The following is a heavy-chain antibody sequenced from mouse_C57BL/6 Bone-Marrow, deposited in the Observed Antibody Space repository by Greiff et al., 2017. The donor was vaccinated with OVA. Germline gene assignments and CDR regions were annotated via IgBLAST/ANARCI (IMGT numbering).Heavy chain of an antibody. Sequence: QVQLQQSGAELVRPGASVKLSCKASGYTFTDYYINWVKQRPGQGLEWIARIYPGSGNTYYNEKFKGKATLTAEKSSSTAYMQLSSLTSEDSAVYFCARAEYYGSSYDAMDYWGQGTSVTVSS. J-gene: IGHJ4*01. V-gene: IGHV1-76*01. CDR1: GYTFTDYY. CDR2: IYPGSGNT. D-gene: IGHD1-1*01. CDR3: ARAEYYGSSYDAMDY.